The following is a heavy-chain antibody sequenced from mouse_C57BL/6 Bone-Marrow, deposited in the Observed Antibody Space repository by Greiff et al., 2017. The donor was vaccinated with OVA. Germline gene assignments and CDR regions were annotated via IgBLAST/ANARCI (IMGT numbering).Heavy chain of an antibody. Sequence: QVQLQQPGAELVKPGASVKLSCKASGYTFTSYWMQWVNQRPGQGLEWIGEIDPSDSYTNYKQKFKGKATLPVDTSYSTPYMQLSRLTSEDSAVSYCARTFNWVYAMYYCGRGTAVTVTS. CDR1: GYTFTSYW. CDR3: ARTFNWVYAMYY. CDR2: IDPSDSYT. V-gene: IGHV1-50*01. J-gene: IGHJ4*01. D-gene: IGHD4-1*01.